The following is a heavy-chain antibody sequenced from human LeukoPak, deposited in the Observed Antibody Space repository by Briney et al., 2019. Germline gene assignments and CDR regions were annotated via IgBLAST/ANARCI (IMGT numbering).Heavy chain of an antibody. Sequence: GGSLRLSCAASGFTFSSYAMHWVRQAPGKGLEWVAVISYDGSNKYYADSVKGRFTISRDNSKNTLYLQMNSLRAEDTAVYYCARDSSSSDYYYYMDVWGKGTTVTVSS. V-gene: IGHV3-30*07. J-gene: IGHJ6*03. CDR1: GFTFSSYA. CDR2: ISYDGSNK. D-gene: IGHD6-13*01. CDR3: ARDSSSSDYYYYMDV.